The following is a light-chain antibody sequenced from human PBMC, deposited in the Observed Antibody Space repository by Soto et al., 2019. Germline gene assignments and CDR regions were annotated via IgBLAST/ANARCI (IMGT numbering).Light chain of an antibody. CDR1: SSDVGGYNY. V-gene: IGLV2-14*01. CDR2: EVS. Sequence: QSGLTQPASVSGSPGQSITISCTVTSSDVGGYNYVSWYQQHPGKAPKLMIYEVSNRPSGVSNRFSGSKSGNTASLTISGLQAEDEADYYCSSYTSSSTLNYVFGTGTKVTVL. J-gene: IGLJ1*01. CDR3: SSYTSSSTLNYV.